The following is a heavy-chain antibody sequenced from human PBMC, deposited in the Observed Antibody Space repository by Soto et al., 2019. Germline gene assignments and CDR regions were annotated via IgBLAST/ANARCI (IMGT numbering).Heavy chain of an antibody. V-gene: IGHV4-30-2*01. CDR2: IYHSGGT. CDR1: GDPITSGGYS. Sequence: SETLSLTCAVSGDPITSGGYSWSWIRQPPGKGLEWIGYIYHSGGTYYNPSLKSRVTLSIDRTKKQFSLKLKSVTAADTAVYFCARTMTTSGWFDPWGQGTLVTVSS. D-gene: IGHD4-17*01. CDR3: ARTMTTSGWFDP. J-gene: IGHJ5*02.